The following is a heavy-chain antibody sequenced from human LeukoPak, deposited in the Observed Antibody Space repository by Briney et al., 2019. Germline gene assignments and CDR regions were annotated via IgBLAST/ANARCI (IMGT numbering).Heavy chain of an antibody. CDR2: INHSGST. Sequence: SETLSLTCAVYGGSFSGYYWSWIRQPPGKGLEWLGEINHSGSTNYNPSLKSRVTISVDTPKNQFSLKLSSVTAADTAVYCCARLMVRGVKGYDYWGQGTLVTVSS. CDR3: ARLMVRGVKGYDY. CDR1: GGSFSGYY. V-gene: IGHV4-34*01. J-gene: IGHJ4*02. D-gene: IGHD3-10*01.